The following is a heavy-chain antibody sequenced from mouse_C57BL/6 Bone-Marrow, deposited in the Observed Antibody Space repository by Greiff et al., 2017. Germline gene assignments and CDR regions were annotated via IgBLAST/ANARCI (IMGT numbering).Heavy chain of an antibody. CDR1: GFTFSSYA. D-gene: IGHD2-4*01. J-gene: IGHJ1*03. CDR2: ISSGGDYI. CDR3: TRIYYDYDAWYFDV. Sequence: EVQLVESGEGLVKPGGSLKLSCAASGFTFSSYAMSWVRQTPEKRLEWVAYISSGGDYIYYADTVKGRFTISRDNARNTLYLQMSSLKSEDTAMYYCTRIYYDYDAWYFDVWGTGTTGTVSS. V-gene: IGHV5-9-1*02.